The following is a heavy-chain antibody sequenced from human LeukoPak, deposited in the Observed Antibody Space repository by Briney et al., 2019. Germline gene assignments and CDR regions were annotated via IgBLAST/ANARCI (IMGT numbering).Heavy chain of an antibody. V-gene: IGHV4-61*08. D-gene: IGHD3-10*01. Sequence: SETLSLTCTVSGGSVGSAGYYWSWIRQPPGGGLEWIGYIYYIRNTNYNPSLKSRVTMSLDPSKNQFSLKLNSVTAEDTAVYYCARVVRITMVRGVRNYGDDYWGQGTLVTVSS. CDR2: IYYIRNT. CDR3: ARVVRITMVRGVRNYGDDY. CDR1: GGSVGSAGYY. J-gene: IGHJ4*02.